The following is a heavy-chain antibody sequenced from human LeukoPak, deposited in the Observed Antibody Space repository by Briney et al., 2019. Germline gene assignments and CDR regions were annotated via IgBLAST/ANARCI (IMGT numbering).Heavy chain of an antibody. V-gene: IGHV3-21*01. CDR1: GFIFSTPS. Sequence: PGESLRLSCAASGFIFSTPSMNWARQVPGKGLEWVSSIDYDSSHIYYAASVRGRFTISRDNARNSVYLQMNSLRVEDTAVYDCSRAPLRYLRVGHYDYWGQGTLVAVSS. D-gene: IGHD3-9*01. CDR2: IDYDSSHI. J-gene: IGHJ4*02. CDR3: SRAPLRYLRVGHYDY.